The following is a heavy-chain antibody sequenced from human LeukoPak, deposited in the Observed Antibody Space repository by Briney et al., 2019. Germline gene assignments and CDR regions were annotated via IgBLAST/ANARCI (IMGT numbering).Heavy chain of an antibody. V-gene: IGHV1-2*02. CDR3: ARDHCSANSCYEDYYNGVDV. D-gene: IGHD2-2*01. Sequence: ASVKVSCKASGYTFTGYYLQCVRQTPGQGLEWMGWINPNSGGTEYAQRFQGRVTMTRDKSISTAYMELSSLRSDDTAIYYCARDHCSANSCYEDYYNGVDVWGQGTTVTVSS. CDR2: INPNSGGT. CDR1: GYTFTGYY. J-gene: IGHJ6*02.